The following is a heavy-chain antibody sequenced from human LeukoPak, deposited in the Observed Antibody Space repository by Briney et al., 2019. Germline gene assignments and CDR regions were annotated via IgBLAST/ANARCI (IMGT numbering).Heavy chain of an antibody. CDR1: GFTFDDYA. CDR2: ISWNSGSI. CDR3: AKDLGQGLYFGAFDI. D-gene: IGHD2/OR15-2a*01. Sequence: PGGSLGLSCAASGFTFDDYAMHWVRQAPGKGLEWVSGISWNSGSIGYADSVKGRFTISRDNAKNSLYLQMNGLRAEDMALYYCAKDLGQGLYFGAFDIWGQGTMVTVSS. V-gene: IGHV3-9*03. J-gene: IGHJ3*02.